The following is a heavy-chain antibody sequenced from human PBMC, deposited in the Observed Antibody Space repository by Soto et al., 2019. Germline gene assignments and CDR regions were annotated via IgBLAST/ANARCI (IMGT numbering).Heavy chain of an antibody. J-gene: IGHJ4*02. CDR2: IYYSGST. V-gene: IGHV4-31*03. Sequence: QVQLQESGPGLVKPSQTLSLTCTVSGGSISSGGYYWSWIRQHPGKGLEWIGYIYYSGSTYYNPSLKDRVTISVDTSKNQFSLKLSSVTAADTAVYYCARHYDSSGYNFDYWGQGTLVTVSS. CDR3: ARHYDSSGYNFDY. D-gene: IGHD3-22*01. CDR1: GGSISSGGYY.